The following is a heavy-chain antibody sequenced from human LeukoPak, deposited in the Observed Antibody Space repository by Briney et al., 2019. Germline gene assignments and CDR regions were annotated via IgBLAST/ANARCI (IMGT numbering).Heavy chain of an antibody. V-gene: IGHV3-23*01. Sequence: GGSLRLSCAASGFTFSGYAMSWVRQAPGKGLEWVSAISGSGGSTYYADSVKGRFTISRDKTKNTLYLQMNSLRAEDTAVYYCAKSAYYDASGYYREYYFDYWGQGTLVTVSS. D-gene: IGHD3-22*01. CDR1: GFTFSGYA. CDR3: AKSAYYDASGYYREYYFDY. CDR2: ISGSGGST. J-gene: IGHJ4*02.